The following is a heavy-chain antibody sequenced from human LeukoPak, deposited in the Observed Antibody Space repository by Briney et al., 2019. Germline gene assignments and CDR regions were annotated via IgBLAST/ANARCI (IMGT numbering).Heavy chain of an antibody. CDR2: ISYDGSNK. V-gene: IGHV3-30*01. J-gene: IGHJ6*04. D-gene: IGHD2-2*01. CDR1: GFTFSSYA. CDR3: ARVGTTSCYCPMDV. Sequence: HPGRSLRLSCAASGFTFSSYAMHWVRQAPGMGLEWVAVISYDGSNKYYADSVKGRFTISRDNSKNTLYLQMNSLRAEDTAVYYCARVGTTSCYCPMDVSGKGTTVTVFS.